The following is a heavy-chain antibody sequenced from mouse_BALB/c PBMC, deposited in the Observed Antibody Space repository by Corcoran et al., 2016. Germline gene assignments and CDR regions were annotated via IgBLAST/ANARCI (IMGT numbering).Heavy chain of an antibody. CDR3: ALDGNYDY. J-gene: IGHJ2*01. V-gene: IGHV14-3*02. CDR1: GFNIKDTY. D-gene: IGHD2-1*01. Sequence: VQQQHAGAELGNPGASVQLSFTASGFNIKDTYMHWVKQRPEQGLEWSGRIDPSNGNTKYDPKFQGKATITKDTSSNTAFLQLSSLTSEDTAVYYCALDGNYDYCGQGTTLTVSP. CDR2: IDPSNGNT.